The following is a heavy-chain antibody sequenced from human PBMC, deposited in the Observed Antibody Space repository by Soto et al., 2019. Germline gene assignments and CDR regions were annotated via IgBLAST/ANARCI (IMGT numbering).Heavy chain of an antibody. D-gene: IGHD3-10*01. CDR2: INPNSGGK. V-gene: IGHV1-2*04. Sequence: ASVKVSCKASGYTFTGYYMHWVRQAPGQGLEWMGWINPNSGGKNYAQKFQGWVTMTRDTSISTAYMELSRLRSDDTAVYYCASDNGVVGVRGVIMNAGMDVWGQGTTVTVSS. CDR1: GYTFTGYY. CDR3: ASDNGVVGVRGVIMNAGMDV. J-gene: IGHJ6*02.